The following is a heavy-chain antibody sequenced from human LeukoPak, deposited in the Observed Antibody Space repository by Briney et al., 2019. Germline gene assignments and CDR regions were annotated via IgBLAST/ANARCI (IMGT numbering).Heavy chain of an antibody. J-gene: IGHJ4*02. V-gene: IGHV4-59*01. CDR2: IYYSGST. CDR1: GGSISSYC. CDR3: ARVQAYGGKGYFDY. Sequence: PSETLSLTCTVSGGSISSYCWSWIRQPPGKGLEWIGYIYYSGSTNYNPSLKSRVTISVDTSKNQFSLKLSSVTAADTAVYYCARVQAYGGKGYFDYWGQGTLVTVSS. D-gene: IGHD4-23*01.